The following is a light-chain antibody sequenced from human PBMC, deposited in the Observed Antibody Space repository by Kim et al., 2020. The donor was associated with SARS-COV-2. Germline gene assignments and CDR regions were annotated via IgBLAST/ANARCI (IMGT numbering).Light chain of an antibody. Sequence: LRQTATLTCTGNSNNVGNQGAAWLQQHQGHPPKLLSYRNNNRPSGISERLSASRSGNTASLTITGLQPEDEADYYCSAWDSSLRRVFGGGTQLTVL. J-gene: IGLJ3*02. CDR1: SNNVGNQG. CDR3: SAWDSSLRRV. V-gene: IGLV10-54*01. CDR2: RNN.